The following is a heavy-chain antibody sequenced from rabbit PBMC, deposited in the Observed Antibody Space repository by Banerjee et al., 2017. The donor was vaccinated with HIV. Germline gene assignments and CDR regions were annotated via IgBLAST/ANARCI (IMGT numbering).Heavy chain of an antibody. CDR3: ARDLANVIGWNFNL. D-gene: IGHD1-1*01. CDR1: GFSFSNKYV. CDR2: INTSSGNT. J-gene: IGHJ4*01. Sequence: QEQLVESGGGLVQPEGSLTLTCKASGFSFSNKYVMCWVRQAPGKGLEWIACINTSSGNTVYATWAKGRFTISKASWTTVTLQMTSLTAADTASYFCARDLANVIGWNFNLWGPGTLVTVS. V-gene: IGHV1S45*01.